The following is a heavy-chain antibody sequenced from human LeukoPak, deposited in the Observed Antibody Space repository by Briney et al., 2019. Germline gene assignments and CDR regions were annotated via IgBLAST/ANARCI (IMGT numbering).Heavy chain of an antibody. Sequence: QSSETLSLTCAVYGGSFSGYYWSWVRQAPGKGLEWVASIKDGGSVKYYVDSVKGRFTISRDNAKNSLHLQMDSLRAEDTAVYYCARIQLFHGDFDYWGQGTPVTVSS. J-gene: IGHJ4*02. CDR2: IKDGGSVK. CDR1: GGSFSGYY. CDR3: ARIQLFHGDFDY. D-gene: IGHD3-10*02. V-gene: IGHV3-7*03.